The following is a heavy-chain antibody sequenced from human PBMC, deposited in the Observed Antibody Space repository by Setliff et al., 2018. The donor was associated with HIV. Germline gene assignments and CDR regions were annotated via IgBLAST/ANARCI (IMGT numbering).Heavy chain of an antibody. J-gene: IGHJ3*02. CDR2: ILYGGNT. Sequence: NPSETLSLTCTVSGGSVSSRGYYWGWIRQPPGKGPEWIANILYGGNTYYNPSLKSRVTISVDTSKNHFSLKLNSVTAADTAVYFCARPTTGVGGGAAFDIWGQGTMVTVSS. CDR1: GGSVSSRGYY. CDR3: ARPTTGVGGGAAFDI. V-gene: IGHV4-39*02. D-gene: IGHD1-26*01.